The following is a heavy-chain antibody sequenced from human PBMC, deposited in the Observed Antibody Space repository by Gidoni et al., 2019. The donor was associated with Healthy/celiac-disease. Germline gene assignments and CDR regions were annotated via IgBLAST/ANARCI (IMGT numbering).Heavy chain of an antibody. V-gene: IGHV3-23*01. J-gene: IGHJ6*02. D-gene: IGHD3-9*01. Sequence: EVQLLESGGGLVQPGGSLRLSCAASGFPFSSSAMRWVRQAPGKGLEWVSAISGSGGSTYYADSVKGRFTISRDNSKNTLYLQMNSLRAEDTAVYYCAKTPGYDILTVPYGMDVWGQGTTVTVSS. CDR1: GFPFSSSA. CDR2: ISGSGGST. CDR3: AKTPGYDILTVPYGMDV.